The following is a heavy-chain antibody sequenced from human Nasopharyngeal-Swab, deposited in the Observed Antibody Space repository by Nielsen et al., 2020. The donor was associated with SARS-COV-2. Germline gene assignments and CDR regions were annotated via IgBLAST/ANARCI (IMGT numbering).Heavy chain of an antibody. D-gene: IGHD6-19*01. V-gene: IGHV3-74*01. CDR1: GFTFSSYW. J-gene: IGHJ4*02. CDR2: ITPDGSSP. CDR3: AKDLIIKAGWYDRDSGADY. Sequence: GGSLRLSCAASGFTFSSYWMHWVRQAPGKGLVWVSRITPDGSSPSYADSVKGRFTISRDNSKNTLYLQMNSLRAEDTAVYYCAKDLIIKAGWYDRDSGADYWGQGTLVTVSS.